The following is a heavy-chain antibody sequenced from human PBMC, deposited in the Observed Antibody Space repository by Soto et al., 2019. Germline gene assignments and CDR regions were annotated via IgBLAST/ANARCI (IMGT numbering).Heavy chain of an antibody. CDR2: INPNSGGT. Sequence: GASVKVSCKASGYTFTGYYMHWVRQAPGQGLEWMGWINPNSGGTNYAQKFQGWVTMTRDTSISTAYMELSRLRSDDTAVYYCARARIPAFDWSQYRAHYCYGMDVWGQGTTVTVS. V-gene: IGHV1-2*04. J-gene: IGHJ6*02. CDR3: ARARIPAFDWSQYRAHYCYGMDV. D-gene: IGHD3-9*01. CDR1: GYTFTGYY.